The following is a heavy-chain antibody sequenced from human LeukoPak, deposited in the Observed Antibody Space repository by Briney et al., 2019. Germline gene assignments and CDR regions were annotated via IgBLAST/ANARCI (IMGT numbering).Heavy chain of an antibody. J-gene: IGHJ4*02. D-gene: IGHD3-22*01. CDR1: GYTFTSYG. CDR2: ISAYNGNT. V-gene: IGHV1-18*01. Sequence: ASVKVSCKASGYTFTSYGISWVRQAPGQGLEWMGWISAYNGNTNYAQKLQGRVTMTTDTSTSTAYMELRSLRSDDTAVYYCARDFRPYYYDSSGYYYGWYFDYWGQGTLVTVSS. CDR3: ARDFRPYYYDSSGYYYGWYFDY.